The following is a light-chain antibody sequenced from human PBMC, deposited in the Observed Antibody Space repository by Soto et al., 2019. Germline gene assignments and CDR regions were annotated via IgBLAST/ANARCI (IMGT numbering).Light chain of an antibody. V-gene: IGLV2-14*01. CDR1: SSDVGGYNY. CDR3: SSYTSSSTF. J-gene: IGLJ1*01. CDR2: DVS. Sequence: QSVLTQPASVSGSPGQAITISCTGTSSDVGGYNYVSWYQQHPGKAPKLMIYDVSNRPSGVSNRFSGSKSGNTASLTISGLQAEDEADSYCSSYTSSSTFFRTGTKVTVL.